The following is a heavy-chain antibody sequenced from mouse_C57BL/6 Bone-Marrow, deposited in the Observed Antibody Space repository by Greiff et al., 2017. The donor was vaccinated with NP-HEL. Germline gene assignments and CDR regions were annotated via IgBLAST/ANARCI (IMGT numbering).Heavy chain of an antibody. CDR3: ARKGALYYGHYFDY. D-gene: IGHD1-1*01. CDR1: GYTFTSYD. J-gene: IGHJ2*01. CDR2: IYPRDGST. V-gene: IGHV1-85*01. Sequence: VMLVESGPELVKPGASVKLSCKASGYTFTSYDINWVKQRPGQGLEWIGWIYPRDGSTKYNEKFKGKATLTVDTSSSTAYMELHSLTSEDSAVYFCARKGALYYGHYFDYWGQGTTLTVSS.